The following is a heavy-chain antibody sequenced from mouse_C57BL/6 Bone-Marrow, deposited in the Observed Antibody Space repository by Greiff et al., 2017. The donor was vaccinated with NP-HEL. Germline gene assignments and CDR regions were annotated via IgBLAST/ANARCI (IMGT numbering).Heavy chain of an antibody. V-gene: IGHV3-6*01. J-gene: IGHJ4*01. D-gene: IGHD1-1*01. CDR1: GYSITSGYY. CDR2: ISYDGSN. Sequence: EVQLQESGPGLVKPSQSLSLTCSVTGYSITSGYYWNWIRQFPGNKLEWMGYISYDGSNNYNPSLKNRISITRDTSKNQFFLKLNSVTTEDTATYYCAREVGAMDYWGQGTSVTVSS. CDR3: AREVGAMDY.